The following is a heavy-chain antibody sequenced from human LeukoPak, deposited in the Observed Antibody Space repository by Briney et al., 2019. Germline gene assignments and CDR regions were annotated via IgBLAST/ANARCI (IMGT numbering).Heavy chain of an antibody. CDR3: ARHACSANSCSGFDV. D-gene: IGHD2-15*01. CDR2: SNPYTGGT. Sequence: ASVKVSCKASGYTFTAYQMHWVRQAPGQGPEWMGRSNPYTGGTDYAQKFQGRVSMTRDTSISTVYLELSRLKSDDTAVYYCARHACSANSCSGFDVWGQGTMLTVSS. CDR1: GYTFTAYQ. J-gene: IGHJ3*01. V-gene: IGHV1-2*06.